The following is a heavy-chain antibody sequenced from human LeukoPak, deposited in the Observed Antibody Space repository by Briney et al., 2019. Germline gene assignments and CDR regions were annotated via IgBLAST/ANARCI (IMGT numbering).Heavy chain of an antibody. V-gene: IGHV1-2*02. Sequence: ASVKVSCKASGYSFTSYYMHWVRQAPGQGLEWMGWINPNSGGTNYAQRFQGRVTMTGDTSISTAYMELSSLRSDNTTVYYCARGAGNFFDYWGQGTLVTVSS. CDR1: GYSFTSYY. CDR3: ARGAGNFFDY. J-gene: IGHJ4*02. CDR2: INPNSGGT.